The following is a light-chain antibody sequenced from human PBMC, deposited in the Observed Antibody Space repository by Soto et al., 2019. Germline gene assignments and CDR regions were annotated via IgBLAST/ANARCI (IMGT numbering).Light chain of an antibody. V-gene: IGKV3-20*01. CDR3: QQYVTSSPRT. J-gene: IGKJ1*01. CDR2: GIS. CDR1: HTISSNY. Sequence: IVLTQSPATLSLSPGERATLSCRATHTISSNYLAWYQQKPAQAPTLLMYGISRGGTGIPDRFSGSGCGTDFTLTITRLEPEDFAVDYCQQYVTSSPRTFGQGTKVDIK.